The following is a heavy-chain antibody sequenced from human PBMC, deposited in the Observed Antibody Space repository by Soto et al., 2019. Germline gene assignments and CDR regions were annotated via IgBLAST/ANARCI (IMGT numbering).Heavy chain of an antibody. D-gene: IGHD6-13*01. Sequence: VSVKVSCKASGYTFNTYVINWVRQAPGQGLEWMGWISAYNGNTNYAEKVRGRVTMTTDTSTSTAYMELRSLRSDDTAVYYCAREALYSSGWYYSDYWGQGTPVTVSS. CDR1: GYTFNTYV. V-gene: IGHV1-18*01. CDR3: AREALYSSGWYYSDY. CDR2: ISAYNGNT. J-gene: IGHJ4*02.